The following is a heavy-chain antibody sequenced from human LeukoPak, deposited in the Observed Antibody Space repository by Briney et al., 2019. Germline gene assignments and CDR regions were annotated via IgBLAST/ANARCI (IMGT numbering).Heavy chain of an antibody. Sequence: SETLSLTCTVSGGSISSSSYYWGWIRQPPGKGLEWIGSIYYSGSTYYNPSLKSRVTISVDTSKNQFSLKLSSVTAADTAVYYCARRQELRFDWFDPWGQGTRVTVSS. CDR1: GGSISSSSYY. D-gene: IGHD4-11*01. J-gene: IGHJ5*02. CDR2: IYYSGST. CDR3: ARRQELRFDWFDP. V-gene: IGHV4-39*01.